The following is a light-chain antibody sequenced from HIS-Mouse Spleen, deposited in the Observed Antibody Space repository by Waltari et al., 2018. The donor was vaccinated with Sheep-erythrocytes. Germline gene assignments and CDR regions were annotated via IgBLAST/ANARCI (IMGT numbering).Light chain of an antibody. CDR1: KSFLDSSNNKNY. CDR2: WAS. V-gene: IGKV4-1*01. J-gene: IGKJ4*01. Sequence: IVMTQSHDSLAVFLVETASINCNDSKSFLDSSNNKNYLAWYQQKPGQTPKLLIYWASSRESGVPDRFSGSGSGTDFTLTISSLQAEDVAVYYCQQYYSTLLTFGGGTKVEIK. CDR3: QQYYSTLLT.